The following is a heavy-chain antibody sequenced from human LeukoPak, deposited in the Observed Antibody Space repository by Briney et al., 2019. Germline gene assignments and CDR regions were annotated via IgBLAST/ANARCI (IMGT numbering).Heavy chain of an antibody. V-gene: IGHV4-59*01. Sequence: PSETLSLTCTVSGGSISSYYWSWIRQPPGKGLEWIGYIYYGGSTNYNPSLKSRVTISVDTSKNQFSLKLSSVTAADTAVYYCARGALYYYDSSGLDYWGQGTLVTVSS. CDR2: IYYGGST. J-gene: IGHJ4*02. D-gene: IGHD3-22*01. CDR1: GGSISSYY. CDR3: ARGALYYYDSSGLDY.